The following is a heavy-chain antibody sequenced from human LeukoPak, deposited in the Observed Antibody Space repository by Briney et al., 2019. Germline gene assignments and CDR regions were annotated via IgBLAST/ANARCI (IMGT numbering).Heavy chain of an antibody. J-gene: IGHJ5*02. D-gene: IGHD2-2*03. V-gene: IGHV3-23*01. CDR2: ISGSGGST. CDR1: GFTLSSYA. CDR3: AKVGIVVVPAAIFRWFDP. Sequence: GGSLRHSCAVSGFTLSSYAMSWVRQAPGKGLEWVSAISGSGGSTYYADSVKGRFTISRDNSKNTLYLQMNSLRAEDTAVYYCAKVGIVVVPAAIFRWFDPWGQGTLVTVSS.